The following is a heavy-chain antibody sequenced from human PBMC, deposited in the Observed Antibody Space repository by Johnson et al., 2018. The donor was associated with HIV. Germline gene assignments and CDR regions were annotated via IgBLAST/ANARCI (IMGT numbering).Heavy chain of an antibody. J-gene: IGHJ3*02. Sequence: VLLVESGGGLVKPGGSLRLSCAASGFTFSDYYMSWIRQAPGKGLEWVAAIKCYGSEHYYVDSVKGRFTISRDNDKNTLYLQMNSLRAEDTAVYYCARLGIAAARGAFDIWGQGTMVTVSS. V-gene: IGHV3-7*01. CDR2: IKCYGSEH. D-gene: IGHD6-13*01. CDR1: GFTFSDYY. CDR3: ARLGIAAARGAFDI.